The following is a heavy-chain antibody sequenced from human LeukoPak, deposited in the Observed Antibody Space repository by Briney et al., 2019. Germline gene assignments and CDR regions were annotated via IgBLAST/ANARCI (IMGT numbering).Heavy chain of an antibody. CDR2: IYTSGSA. J-gene: IGHJ3*02. D-gene: IGHD5-24*01. V-gene: IGHV4-61*02. Sequence: SETLSLTCTVSGGSISSGSYYWSWIRQPAGKGLEWIGRIYTSGSANYNPSLKSRVTISVDTSKNQFSLKLSSVTAADTAVYYCARHGDGYNNIDAFDIWGQGTMVTVSS. CDR1: GGSISSGSYY. CDR3: ARHGDGYNNIDAFDI.